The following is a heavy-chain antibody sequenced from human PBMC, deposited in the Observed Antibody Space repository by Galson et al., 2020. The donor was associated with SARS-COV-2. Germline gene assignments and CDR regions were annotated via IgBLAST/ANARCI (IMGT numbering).Heavy chain of an antibody. Sequence: SETLSLTCTVLGGSIKGGGYYWSWIRQHPRKGLEWIGYLYQGENTYYNPSLKSRASISVDTSNNHFSLNLKSVTAADTAVYYCARERVFDFLTAYSTRAMDVWGPGTTVTVSS. J-gene: IGHJ6*02. CDR1: GGSIKGGGYY. V-gene: IGHV4-31*03. D-gene: IGHD3-9*01. CDR3: ARERVFDFLTAYSTRAMDV. CDR2: LYQGENT.